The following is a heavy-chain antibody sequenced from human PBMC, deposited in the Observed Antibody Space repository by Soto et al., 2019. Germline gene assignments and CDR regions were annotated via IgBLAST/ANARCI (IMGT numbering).Heavy chain of an antibody. CDR1: EYAFTSYV. J-gene: IGHJ6*02. Sequence: ASVKVYCKASEYAFTSYVMHWVSQAPGQSLEWIGWINAGNGNTNYAQELQGRVTMTTDTSTSTAYMELRSLRSDDTAVYYCARDAGKRYYYDSSGYYYYYYGMDVWGQGTTVTVSS. CDR3: ARDAGKRYYYDSSGYYYYYYGMDV. CDR2: INAGNGNT. D-gene: IGHD3-22*01. V-gene: IGHV1-3*01.